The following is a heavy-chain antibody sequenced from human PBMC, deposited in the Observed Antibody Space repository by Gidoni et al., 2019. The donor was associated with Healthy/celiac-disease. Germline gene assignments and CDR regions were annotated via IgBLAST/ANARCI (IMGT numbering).Heavy chain of an antibody. CDR3: AREARDNTYYDFWSGYPSSFDY. V-gene: IGHV3-74*01. CDR1: GFTFSSHW. Sequence: EVQLVESGGGSVQPGGSLRLSCAASGFTFSSHWMPWVRQAPGKGLVWVSRINSDGSSTSYADSVKGRFTISRDNAKNTLYLQMNSLRAEDTAVYYCAREARDNTYYDFWSGYPSSFDYWGQGTLVTVSS. J-gene: IGHJ4*02. CDR2: INSDGSST. D-gene: IGHD3-3*01.